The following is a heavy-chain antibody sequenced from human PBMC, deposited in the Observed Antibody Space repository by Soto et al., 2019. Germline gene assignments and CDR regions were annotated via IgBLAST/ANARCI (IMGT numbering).Heavy chain of an antibody. J-gene: IGHJ5*02. D-gene: IGHD3-22*01. V-gene: IGHV1-69*13. CDR1: GGTFSSYA. CDR2: IIPIFGTA. Sequence: SVKVSCKASGGTFSSYAISWVRQAPGQGLEWMGGIIPIFGTANYAQKFQGRVTITADESTSTAYMELSSLRSEDTAVYYCARGRYDSSGYYYVRLDPWGQGTLVTVSS. CDR3: ARGRYDSSGYYYVRLDP.